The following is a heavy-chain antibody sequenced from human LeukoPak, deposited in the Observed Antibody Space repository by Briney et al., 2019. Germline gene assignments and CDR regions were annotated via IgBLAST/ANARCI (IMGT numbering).Heavy chain of an antibody. J-gene: IGHJ5*02. Sequence: KPSETLSLTCAVYGGSFSGYCWSWIPQPPGKGLEWIGEINHSGSTNYNPSLKSRVTISVDTSKNQFSLKLSSVTAADTAVYYCARGGVVVVAATFYWFDPWGQGTLVTVSS. CDR2: INHSGST. CDR1: GGSFSGYC. CDR3: ARGGVVVVAATFYWFDP. V-gene: IGHV4-34*01. D-gene: IGHD2-15*01.